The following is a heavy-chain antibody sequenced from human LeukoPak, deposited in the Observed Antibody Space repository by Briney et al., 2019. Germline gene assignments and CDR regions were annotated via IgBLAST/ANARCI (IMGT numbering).Heavy chain of an antibody. Sequence: SETLSLTCTVSGGSISGYFWSCIRQPPGKGLEWIGTIYYSGSTYYNPSLKSRVTISVDTSQNQFSLKLSSVTAADTAVYYCARGPTVKYFDYWGQGTLVTVSS. J-gene: IGHJ4*02. V-gene: IGHV4-59*12. D-gene: IGHD4-17*01. CDR2: IYYSGST. CDR1: GGSISGYF. CDR3: ARGPTVKYFDY.